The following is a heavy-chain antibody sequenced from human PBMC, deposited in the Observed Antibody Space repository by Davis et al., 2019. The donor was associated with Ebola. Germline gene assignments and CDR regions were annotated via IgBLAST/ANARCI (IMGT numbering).Heavy chain of an antibody. CDR2: IQYDETNK. CDR1: GFMFSIYG. D-gene: IGHD6-19*01. CDR3: VEERQWLSGFGF. V-gene: IGHV3-30*02. Sequence: GESLKISCAASGFMFSIYGVHWVRQAPGKGLEWLAFIQYDETNKYYADSVKGRFTISRDNSKNTLFLQMNSLRDEDTAVYYCVEERQWLSGFGFWGQGTLVTVSS. J-gene: IGHJ4*02.